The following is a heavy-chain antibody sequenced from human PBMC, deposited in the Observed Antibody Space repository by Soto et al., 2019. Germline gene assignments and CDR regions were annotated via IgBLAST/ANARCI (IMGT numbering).Heavy chain of an antibody. CDR1: GYTFSNYG. Sequence: QVQLVQSGPEVKKPGASAKVSCKASGYTFSNYGISWMRQVPGQGLEWMGWVSAYNGETKYAQKLQGRVSMNTDTSTNTAYMELGSLRSDDTAVYYCARASGTGVGTTSYWGQGTLVTVSS. V-gene: IGHV1-18*01. CDR3: ARASGTGVGTTSY. J-gene: IGHJ4*02. CDR2: VSAYNGET. D-gene: IGHD1-26*01.